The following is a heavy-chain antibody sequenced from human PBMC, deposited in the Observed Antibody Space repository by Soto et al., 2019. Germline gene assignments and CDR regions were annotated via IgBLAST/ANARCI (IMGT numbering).Heavy chain of an antibody. CDR2: IYYSGST. V-gene: IGHV4-31*03. Sequence: QVQLQESGPGLVKPSQTLSLTCTVSGGSISSGGYYWSWIRQHPGKGLEWIGYIYYSGSTYYNPSLKSRVTISVDTSKNQFSLKLSSVTAADTAVYYCARDPRRDTGEYYFDYWGQGTLVTVSS. CDR3: ARDPRRDTGEYYFDY. D-gene: IGHD1-26*01. J-gene: IGHJ4*02. CDR1: GGSISSGGYY.